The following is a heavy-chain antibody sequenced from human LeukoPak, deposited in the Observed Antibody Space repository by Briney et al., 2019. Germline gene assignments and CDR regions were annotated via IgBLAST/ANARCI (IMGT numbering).Heavy chain of an antibody. J-gene: IGHJ6*02. CDR1: GFTFSSYS. CDR2: ISSSSSYI. CDR3: ARDVQSYGMDV. Sequence: GGSLRLSCAASGFTFSSYSMNWVRQAPGKGLEWVSSISSSSSYIYYADSVKGRFTISRDSAKNSLYLQMNSLRAEDTAVYYCARDVQSYGMDVWGQGTTVTVSS. V-gene: IGHV3-21*01. D-gene: IGHD3-10*02.